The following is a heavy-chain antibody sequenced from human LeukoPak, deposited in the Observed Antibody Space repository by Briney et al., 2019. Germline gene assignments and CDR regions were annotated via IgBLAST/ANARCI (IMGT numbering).Heavy chain of an antibody. Sequence: SQTLSLTCTVSGGSISSGGYYWSWIRQHPGKGLEWIGYIYYSGSTYYNPSLKSRVTISVDTSKNQFSLKLSSVTAADTAVYYCARCYGSGDVFDIWGQGTMVTVSS. CDR3: ARCYGSGDVFDI. D-gene: IGHD3-10*01. CDR2: IYYSGST. V-gene: IGHV4-31*03. J-gene: IGHJ3*02. CDR1: GGSISSGGYY.